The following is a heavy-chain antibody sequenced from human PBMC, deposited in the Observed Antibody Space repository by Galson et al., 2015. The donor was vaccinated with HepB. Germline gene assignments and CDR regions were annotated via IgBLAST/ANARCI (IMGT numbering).Heavy chain of an antibody. CDR3: AYGSDV. CDR2: TYFRAKWHT. D-gene: IGHD4-17*01. V-gene: IGHV6-1*01. J-gene: IGHJ6*02. CDR1: GDSVTSNSAV. Sequence: CAISGDSVTSNSAVWNWIRQSPSRGLEWLGRTYFRAKWHTDYEITVKSRININADISQNQFSLQLTSVTSDDTAVYYCAYGSDVWGQGTTVIVS.